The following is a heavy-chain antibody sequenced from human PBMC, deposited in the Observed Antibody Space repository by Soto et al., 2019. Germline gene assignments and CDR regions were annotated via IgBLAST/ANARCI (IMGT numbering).Heavy chain of an antibody. CDR3: ARDLGGSHDY. V-gene: IGHV3-74*01. CDR2: IKTDGSVT. J-gene: IGHJ4*02. Sequence: GGSLRLSCAAYGFTFSTYWMHWVRQAPGKGLVWVSRIKTDGSVTTYADSVKGRFTISRDNAKNTLYLQMNTLRAEDTAVYYCARDLGGSHDYWGRGTLVTVSS. D-gene: IGHD3-16*01. CDR1: GFTFSTYW.